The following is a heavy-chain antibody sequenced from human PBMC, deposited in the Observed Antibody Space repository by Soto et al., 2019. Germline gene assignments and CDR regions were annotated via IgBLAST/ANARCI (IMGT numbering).Heavy chain of an antibody. Sequence: PGGSQRLSYATSGFTFRNFDMHWVRQVPGKGLEWVSAIGAARDPYYLGSVKGRFTISRENAKNSVYLQMNDLRAGDSAMYYCARVYTGRLPRRADYYYAMDVWGQGTTVTVSS. J-gene: IGHJ6*02. CDR2: IGAARDP. CDR3: ARVYTGRLPRRADYYYAMDV. CDR1: GFTFRNFD. D-gene: IGHD2-2*02. V-gene: IGHV3-13*05.